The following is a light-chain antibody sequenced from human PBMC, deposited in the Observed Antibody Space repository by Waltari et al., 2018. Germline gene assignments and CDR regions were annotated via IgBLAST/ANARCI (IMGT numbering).Light chain of an antibody. Sequence: SSELTQDPAVSVALGQTVRITCQGDSLRSYYASWYQQKPGQAPVLVIYGKNNRPSGIPDRFSGSSSGNTASWTITGAQAEDEADYYCNSRDSSGNRVFGTGTKVTVL. V-gene: IGLV3-19*01. J-gene: IGLJ1*01. CDR3: NSRDSSGNRV. CDR2: GKN. CDR1: SLRSYY.